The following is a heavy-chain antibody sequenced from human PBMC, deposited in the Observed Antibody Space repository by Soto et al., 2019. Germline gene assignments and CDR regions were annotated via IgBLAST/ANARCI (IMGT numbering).Heavy chain of an antibody. V-gene: IGHV3-21*01. Sequence: EVQLVESGGGLVKPGGSLRLSCAASGFTFNTYDMNWVRQAPGKGLEWVSSITTSSAYIYYADSLKGRITISRDNAKNSLFVQMNSLRAEDTAVYYCVRSGTARLLRHSWVETWGQGTLVTVSS. J-gene: IGHJ5*02. D-gene: IGHD2-21*01. CDR3: VRSGTARLLRHSWVET. CDR1: GFTFNTYD. CDR2: ITTSSAYI.